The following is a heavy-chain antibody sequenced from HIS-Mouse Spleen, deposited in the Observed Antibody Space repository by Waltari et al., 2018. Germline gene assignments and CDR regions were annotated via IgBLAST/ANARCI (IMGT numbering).Heavy chain of an antibody. CDR3: AKAGYRTTGTAFYWYFDL. Sequence: QVQLVESGGGVVQPGRSLRLSCAASGFTFSSYGMHWVRQAPGKGLGWGAIIRDDGSNKYYADSGKGRFTISRDNSKNTLYLQMNSLRAEDTAVYYCAKAGYRTTGTAFYWYFDLWGRGTLVTVSS. CDR1: GFTFSSYG. V-gene: IGHV3-33*06. D-gene: IGHD1-1*01. J-gene: IGHJ2*01. CDR2: IRDDGSNK.